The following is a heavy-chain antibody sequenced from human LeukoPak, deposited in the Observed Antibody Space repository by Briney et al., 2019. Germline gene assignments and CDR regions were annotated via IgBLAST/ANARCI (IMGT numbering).Heavy chain of an antibody. D-gene: IGHD3-10*01. J-gene: IGHJ6*02. CDR3: ATSAYFGASPPTVGMDV. Sequence: ASVKVSCKASGYTFTGYYMHWVRQATGQGPEWMGWMNPKSGNTGYAQKFQGRVTMTRNTSITTAYMELSRLRSDDTAVYYCATSAYFGASPPTVGMDVWGQGTTVTVSS. CDR2: MNPKSGNT. CDR1: GYTFTGYY. V-gene: IGHV1-8*02.